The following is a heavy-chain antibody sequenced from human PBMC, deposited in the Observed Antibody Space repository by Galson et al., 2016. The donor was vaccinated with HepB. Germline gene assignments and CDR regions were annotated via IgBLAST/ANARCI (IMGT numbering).Heavy chain of an antibody. V-gene: IGHV3-23*01. D-gene: IGHD3-10*01. CDR2: ISTAGGYA. CDR3: AKRSPYYFDY. Sequence: SLRLSCAASGFTFSSYAMGWLRRAPGKGLECVTTISTAGGYAYYADSVKGRLTISRDNSENTLYLQINSLRAEDTAIYYCAKRSPYYFDYWGQGTQVTVSS. J-gene: IGHJ4*02. CDR1: GFTFSSYA.